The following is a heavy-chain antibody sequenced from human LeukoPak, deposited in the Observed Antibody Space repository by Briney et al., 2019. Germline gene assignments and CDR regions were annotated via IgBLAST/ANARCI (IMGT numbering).Heavy chain of an antibody. D-gene: IGHD1-26*01. J-gene: IGHJ4*02. CDR3: AREYSGSYPADY. V-gene: IGHV3-7*01. Sequence: GGSLRLSCTASGFTFTSFWMNWVRQAPGKGLEWVANIKQDGSEKYYVDSVKGRFTISRDNAKNSLYLQMNSLRAEDTAMYYCAREYSGSYPADYWGQGTLVTVSS. CDR1: GFTFTSFW. CDR2: IKQDGSEK.